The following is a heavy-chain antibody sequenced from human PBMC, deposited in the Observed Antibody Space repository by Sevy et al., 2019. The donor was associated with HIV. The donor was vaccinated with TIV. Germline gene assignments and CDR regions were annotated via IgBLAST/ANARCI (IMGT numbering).Heavy chain of an antibody. CDR3: ADCSGGSCYSGYFQH. CDR2: IWYDGSNK. D-gene: IGHD2-15*01. V-gene: IGHV3-33*01. Sequence: GGSLRLSCAASGFTFSSYGMHWVRQAPGKGLEWVAVIWYDGSNKYYADSVKGRFTISRDNSKNTLYLQMNSLRAEDTAVYYCADCSGGSCYSGYFQHWGQSTLVTVSS. J-gene: IGHJ1*01. CDR1: GFTFSSYG.